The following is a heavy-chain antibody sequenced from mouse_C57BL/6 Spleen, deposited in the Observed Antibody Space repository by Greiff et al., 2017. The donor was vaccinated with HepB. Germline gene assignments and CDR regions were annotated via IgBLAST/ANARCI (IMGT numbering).Heavy chain of an antibody. CDR2: ISSGSSTI. CDR3: ARGGTGPYAMDY. CDR1: GFTFSDYG. Sequence: EVKLVESGGGLVKTGGSLKLSCAASGFTFSDYGMHWVRPAREEGLVWVAYISSGSSTIYYADTVKGRFTISIDNAKNTLFLQMTSLRSEDTAMYYCARGGTGPYAMDYWGQGTSVTVSS. V-gene: IGHV5-17*01. D-gene: IGHD4-1*01. J-gene: IGHJ4*01.